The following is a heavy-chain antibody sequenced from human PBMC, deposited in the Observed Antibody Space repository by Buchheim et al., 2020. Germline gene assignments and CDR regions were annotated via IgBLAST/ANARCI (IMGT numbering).Heavy chain of an antibody. V-gene: IGHV3-7*01. J-gene: IGHJ6*02. CDR3: ARVIAAAGYYYYGMDV. CDR1: GFTFSSYW. Sequence: EVQLVESGGGLVQPGGSLRLSCAASGFTFSSYWMSWVRQAPGKGLEWVANIKQDGSEKYYVDSVKGRFTISRDNAKDSLYLQMNSLRAEDTAVYYCARVIAAAGYYYYGMDVWGQGTT. CDR2: IKQDGSEK. D-gene: IGHD6-13*01.